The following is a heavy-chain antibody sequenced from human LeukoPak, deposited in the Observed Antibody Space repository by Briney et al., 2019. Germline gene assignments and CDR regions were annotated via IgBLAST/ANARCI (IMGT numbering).Heavy chain of an antibody. CDR3: AKLKLGYDYVWGSYIGY. CDR1: GFAFSSYA. Sequence: GGSLRLSCAASGFAFSSYAMSWVRQAPGKGLEWVSAISGSGGSTYYADSVKGRFTISRDNSKNTLYLQMNSLRAEDTAVYYCAKLKLGYDYVWGSYIGYWGQGTLVTVPS. J-gene: IGHJ4*02. V-gene: IGHV3-23*01. CDR2: ISGSGGST. D-gene: IGHD3-16*01.